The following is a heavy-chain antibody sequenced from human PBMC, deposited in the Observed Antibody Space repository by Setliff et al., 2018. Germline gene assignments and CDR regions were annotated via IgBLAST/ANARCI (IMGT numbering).Heavy chain of an antibody. CDR1: GFTFSAYG. CDR3: ARDQGSYGYRAFDF. D-gene: IGHD5-18*01. V-gene: IGHV3-33*08. Sequence: PGGSLRLSCAASGFTFSAYGMHWVRQAPGKGLEWVAVVSYDGSNKYYTDSVKGRFTFSRDNAKNSLYLQMNSLRAEDTAVYYCARDQGSYGYRAFDFWGQGTLVTVSS. J-gene: IGHJ4*02. CDR2: VSYDGSNK.